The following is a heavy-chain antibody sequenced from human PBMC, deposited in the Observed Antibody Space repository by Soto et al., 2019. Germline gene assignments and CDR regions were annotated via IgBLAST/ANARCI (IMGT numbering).Heavy chain of an antibody. D-gene: IGHD3-16*02. Sequence: QVHLVQSGTEVKKPGSSVKVSCKASGGTFSSSGFSWVRQAPGQGLEWMGMIVPSLDTTNYAQKFQARVTITADEVTSTAYMELRSLRSEDTAVYYCAIWPQPRYTADPYAVDVWGQGTRVIVSS. CDR1: GGTFSSSG. J-gene: IGHJ6*02. V-gene: IGHV1-69*11. CDR3: AIWPQPRYTADPYAVDV. CDR2: IVPSLDTT.